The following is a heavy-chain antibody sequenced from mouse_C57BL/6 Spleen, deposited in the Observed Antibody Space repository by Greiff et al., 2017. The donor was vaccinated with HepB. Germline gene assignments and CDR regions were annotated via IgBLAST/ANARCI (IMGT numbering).Heavy chain of an antibody. V-gene: IGHV1-55*01. CDR2: IYPGSGST. CDR1: GYTFTSYW. D-gene: IGHD2-4*01. J-gene: IGHJ2*01. CDR3: AREELYYDYDLYFDY. Sequence: QVQLQQPGAELVKPGASVKMSCKASGYTFTSYWITWVKQRPGQGLEWIGDIYPGSGSTNYNEKFKSKATLTVDTSSSTAYMQLSSLTSEDSAVYYCAREELYYDYDLYFDYWGQGTTLTVSS.